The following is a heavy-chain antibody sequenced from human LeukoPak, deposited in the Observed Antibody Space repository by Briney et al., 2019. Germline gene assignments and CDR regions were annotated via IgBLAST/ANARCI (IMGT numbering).Heavy chain of an antibody. J-gene: IGHJ5*02. CDR1: GGSISSYY. V-gene: IGHV4-59*01. Sequence: SETLSLTCTVSGGSISSYYWSWIRQPPGKGLEWIGYIYYSGSTNYNPSLKSRVTISVDTSKNQFSLKLSSVTAADTAVYYCARFYYDFWTGYYPLDPNWFAPGGQETLVTVP. CDR3: ARFYYDFWTGYYPLDPNWFAP. D-gene: IGHD3-3*01. CDR2: IYYSGST.